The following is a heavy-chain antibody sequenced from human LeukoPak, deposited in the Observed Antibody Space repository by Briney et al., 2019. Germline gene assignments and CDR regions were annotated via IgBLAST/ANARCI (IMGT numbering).Heavy chain of an antibody. CDR2: INHSGST. J-gene: IGHJ6*03. Sequence: SETLYLTCAVYGGSFSGYYWSWIRQPPGKGLEWIGEINHSGSTNYNPSLKSRVTISVGTSKNQFSLKQSSVTAADTAVYYCARLADNYYYYYYMDVWGKGTPVTVSS. D-gene: IGHD3-3*02. CDR1: GGSFSGYY. CDR3: ARLADNYYYYYYMDV. V-gene: IGHV4-34*01.